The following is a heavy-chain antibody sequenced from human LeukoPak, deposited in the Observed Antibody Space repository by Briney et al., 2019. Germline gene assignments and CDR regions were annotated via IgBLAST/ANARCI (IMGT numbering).Heavy chain of an antibody. V-gene: IGHV4-61*01. D-gene: IGHD3-16*01. CDR1: NGSISSSRYF. CDR3: ARETSQKGAHYMDV. CDR2: IYYSGST. Sequence: TSETLSLTCSVSNGSISSSRYFWGWIRQPPGKGLEWIGYIYYSGSTNYNPSLKSRVTISVDTSKNQFSLKLSSVTAADTAVYYCARETSQKGAHYMDVWGKGTTVTISS. J-gene: IGHJ6*03.